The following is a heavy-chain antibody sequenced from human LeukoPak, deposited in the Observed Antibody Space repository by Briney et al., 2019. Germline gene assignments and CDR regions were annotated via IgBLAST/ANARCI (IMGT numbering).Heavy chain of an antibody. CDR3: ARGRGYCSGGSCLFDP. Sequence: ASVNVSCKASGYTFNTYALIWVRQAPGQGLEWMGWINTGTGNPAYAQGFTGRFVFSLDTSVSTAFLQISSLKAEDTAVYYCARGRGYCSGGSCLFDPWGQGTLVTVSS. CDR1: GYTFNTYA. D-gene: IGHD2-15*01. J-gene: IGHJ5*02. V-gene: IGHV7-4-1*02. CDR2: INTGTGNP.